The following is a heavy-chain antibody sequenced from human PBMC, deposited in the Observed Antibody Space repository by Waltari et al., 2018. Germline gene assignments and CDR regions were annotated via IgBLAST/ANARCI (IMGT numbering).Heavy chain of an antibody. CDR2: LRYDGSNK. CDR3: AKDGTGYCSGGSCSDAFDI. V-gene: IGHV3-30*02. Sequence: QVQLVESGGGVVQPGGSLRLSCAASGFTFSSYGMHWVRQAPGKGLEWVAFLRYDGSNKYYADSVKGRFTISRDNSKNTLYLQMNSLRAEDTAVYYCAKDGTGYCSGGSCSDAFDIWGQGTMVTVSS. CDR1: GFTFSSYG. D-gene: IGHD2-15*01. J-gene: IGHJ3*02.